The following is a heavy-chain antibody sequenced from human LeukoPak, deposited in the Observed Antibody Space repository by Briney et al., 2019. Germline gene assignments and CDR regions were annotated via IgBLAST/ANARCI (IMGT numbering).Heavy chain of an antibody. V-gene: IGHV3-48*03. CDR1: GFTFSSYE. Sequence: GGSLRLSCAAPGFTFSSYEMNWVRQAPGKGLEWVSYISSSGSTIYYADSVKGRFTISRDNAKNSLYLQMNSLRAEDTAVYYCARGKTSMVRGVIMSSDFDYWGQGTLVTVSS. CDR3: ARGKTSMVRGVIMSSDFDY. CDR2: ISSSGSTI. J-gene: IGHJ4*02. D-gene: IGHD3-10*01.